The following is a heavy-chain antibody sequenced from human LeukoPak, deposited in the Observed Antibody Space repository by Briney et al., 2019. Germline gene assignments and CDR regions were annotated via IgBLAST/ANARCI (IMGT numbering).Heavy chain of an antibody. J-gene: IGHJ4*02. CDR3: ARALNPYPVTTPHDS. D-gene: IGHD4-17*01. V-gene: IGHV1-2*06. CDR2: INPNSGGP. CDR1: GYTFTGYY. Sequence: ASVKVSCKASGYTFTGYYMYWVRQAPGQGLEWMGRINPNSGGPNYAQKFQGRVTMTRDTSISTAYMELSRLRSDDTAVYYCARALNPYPVTTPHDSWGQRTLVTVSS.